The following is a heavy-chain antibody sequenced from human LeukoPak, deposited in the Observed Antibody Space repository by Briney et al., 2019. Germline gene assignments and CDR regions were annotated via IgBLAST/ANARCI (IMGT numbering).Heavy chain of an antibody. D-gene: IGHD2-2*01. CDR1: GITFSSYG. CDR3: AKSKEYQLPLFDY. V-gene: IGHV3-30*18. Sequence: GGSLRLSCAASGITFSSYGMHWVRQAPGKGLEWVAVISYDGSNKYYADSVKGRFTISRDNSKNTLYLQMNSLRAEDTAVYYCAKSKEYQLPLFDYWGQGTLVTVSS. CDR2: ISYDGSNK. J-gene: IGHJ4*02.